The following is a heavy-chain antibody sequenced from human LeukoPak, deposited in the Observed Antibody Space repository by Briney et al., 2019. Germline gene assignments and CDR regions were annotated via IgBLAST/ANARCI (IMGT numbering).Heavy chain of an antibody. J-gene: IGHJ5*02. CDR3: ARDRWGYSSSWYNWFDP. Sequence: PGGSLRLSCAASGFTFSSYAMSWVRQAPGKGLEWVSAISSSSSTIYYADSVKGRFTISRDSAKNSLYLQMNSLRDEDTAVYYCARDRWGYSSSWYNWFDPWGQGTLVTVSS. CDR1: GFTFSSYA. D-gene: IGHD6-13*01. V-gene: IGHV3-48*02. CDR2: ISSSSSTI.